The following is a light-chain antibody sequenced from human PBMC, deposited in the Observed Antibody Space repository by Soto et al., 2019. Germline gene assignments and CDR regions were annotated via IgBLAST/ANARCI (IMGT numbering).Light chain of an antibody. Sequence: QSVLTQPASVSGSPGQSTTISCTGTNTDVGGYDRVSWYQHHPGKAPKMLIFEVFNRPSGISDRFSGSKSGDTASLTISGLQAEDEADYYCISYIPSTTTHWVFGGGTKVTVL. V-gene: IGLV2-14*01. CDR2: EVF. CDR3: ISYIPSTTTHWV. CDR1: NTDVGGYDR. J-gene: IGLJ3*02.